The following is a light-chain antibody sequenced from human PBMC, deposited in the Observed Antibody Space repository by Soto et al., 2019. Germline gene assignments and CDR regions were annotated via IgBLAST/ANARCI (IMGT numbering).Light chain of an antibody. V-gene: IGKV1-8*01. J-gene: IGKJ4*01. CDR3: QQYYSYPLT. Sequence: AIRMTQSPSSFSASTGDRVTITCRASEGSRTYLAWYQQKPGKAPKLLIYAASTLQIGVPSRFSGSGSGTDFTLTISCLQSEDFATYYCQQYYSYPLTFGGGTKVEIK. CDR1: EGSRTY. CDR2: AAS.